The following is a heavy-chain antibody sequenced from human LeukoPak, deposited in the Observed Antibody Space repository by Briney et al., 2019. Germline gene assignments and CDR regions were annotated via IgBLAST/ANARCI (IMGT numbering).Heavy chain of an antibody. CDR1: GFTFSGYS. CDR2: ISSSSSYI. Sequence: KSGGSLRLSCAASGFTFSGYSMNWVRQAPGKGLEWVSSISSSSSYIYYADSVKGRFTISRDNAKNSLYLQMNSLRAEDTAMYYCARESGYSSSWYPGYWGQGTLVTVSS. D-gene: IGHD6-13*01. V-gene: IGHV3-21*01. J-gene: IGHJ4*02. CDR3: ARESGYSSSWYPGY.